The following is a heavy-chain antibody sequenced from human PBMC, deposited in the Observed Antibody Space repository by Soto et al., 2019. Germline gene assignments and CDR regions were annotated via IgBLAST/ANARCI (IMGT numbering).Heavy chain of an antibody. V-gene: IGHV4-39*01. D-gene: IGHD3-9*01. J-gene: IGHJ6*02. Sequence: SETLSLTCTFSGGSISSSSYYWGWIRQPPGKVQEWIGSIYYSGSTYYNPSLKSRVTISVDSSKNQFSLKLSSVTAADTAVYYCARRCYDILTGYYLHYYYGMDVWGQGTTVTIS. CDR1: GGSISSSSYY. CDR3: ARRCYDILTGYYLHYYYGMDV. CDR2: IYYSGST.